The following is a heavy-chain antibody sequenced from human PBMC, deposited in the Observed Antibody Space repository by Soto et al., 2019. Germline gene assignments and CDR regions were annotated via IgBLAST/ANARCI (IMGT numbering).Heavy chain of an antibody. J-gene: IGHJ6*02. V-gene: IGHV3-30-3*01. CDR1: GFTFSSYS. Sequence: GGSLRLSCAASGFTFSSYSMHWVRQAPGKGLEWVAFISYDESNKYYADSVKGRFTISRDNSKNTLFLQMSSLRPEDTAVYYCTRENGGWNSHYYYGMDLWGQGTTVTVSS. D-gene: IGHD1-7*01. CDR2: ISYDESNK. CDR3: TRENGGWNSHYYYGMDL.